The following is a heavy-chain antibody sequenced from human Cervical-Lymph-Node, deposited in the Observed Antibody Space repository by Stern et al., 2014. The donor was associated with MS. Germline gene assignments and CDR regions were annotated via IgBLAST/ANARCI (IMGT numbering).Heavy chain of an antibody. CDR2: FNPSGGKS. J-gene: IGHJ4*02. CDR1: GYTFTTYY. CDR3: ARVLSLATSDS. Sequence: QVQLVQSGAEIRKPGASVKISCEASGYTFTTYYIHWVRQAPGKGLEWVALFNPSGGKSTYAQRFQGRVTVTGDTSTSTVSLELTGLTSEDTAVYYCARVLSLATSDSWGQGTLVIVSS. V-gene: IGHV1-46*01. D-gene: IGHD1-1*01.